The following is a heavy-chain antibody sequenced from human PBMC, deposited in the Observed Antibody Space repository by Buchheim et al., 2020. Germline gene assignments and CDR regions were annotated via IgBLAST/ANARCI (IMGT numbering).Heavy chain of an antibody. Sequence: EMQLVESGGGLVQPGGSLRLSCATSGFTFSKYWVSWVRQAPGKGLDWVANISPDGSVTYYADSVRGRFTISRDTSKNSLFLQMNGLRAEDTAVYYCAREQRWGQGT. V-gene: IGHV3-7*01. J-gene: IGHJ4*02. CDR2: ISPDGSVT. CDR3: AREQR. CDR1: GFTFSKYW.